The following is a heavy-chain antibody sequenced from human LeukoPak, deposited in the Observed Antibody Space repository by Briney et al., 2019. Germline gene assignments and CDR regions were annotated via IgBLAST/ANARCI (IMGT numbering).Heavy chain of an antibody. CDR2: IYYGGST. CDR1: GGSISSHY. V-gene: IGHV4-59*11. CDR3: ARLQGGSTAVFDY. Sequence: SETLSLTCTVSGGSISSHYWSWIRQPPGKGLEWIGYIYYGGSTNYNPSLKSRVTISVDTPKNQFSLKLTSVTAADTAVYYCARLQGGSTAVFDYWGQGTLVSVSS. J-gene: IGHJ4*02. D-gene: IGHD1-26*01.